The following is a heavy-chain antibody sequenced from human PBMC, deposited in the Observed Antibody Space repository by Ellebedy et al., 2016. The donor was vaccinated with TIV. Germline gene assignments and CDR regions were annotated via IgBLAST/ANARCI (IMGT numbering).Heavy chain of an antibody. Sequence: GGSLRLSXAASGFTFSSYAMSWVRQAPGKGLEWVSAISGSGGSTYYADSVKGRFTISRDNSKNTLYLQMNSLRAEDTAVYYCATPPHPYYDSSGYLDYWGQGTLVTVSS. CDR3: ATPPHPYYDSSGYLDY. J-gene: IGHJ4*02. V-gene: IGHV3-23*01. D-gene: IGHD3-22*01. CDR2: ISGSGGST. CDR1: GFTFSSYA.